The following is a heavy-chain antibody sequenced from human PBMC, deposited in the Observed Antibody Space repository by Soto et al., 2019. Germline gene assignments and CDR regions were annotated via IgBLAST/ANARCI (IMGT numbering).Heavy chain of an antibody. V-gene: IGHV4-39*01. Sequence: SETLSLTCTVSGGSISSSSYYWGWIRQPPGKGLEWIGSIYYSGSTYYNPSLKSRVTISVDTSKNQFSLKLSSVTAADTAVYYCAGGELPPIFDYWGQGTLVTGSS. CDR3: AGGELPPIFDY. CDR1: GGSISSSSYY. CDR2: IYYSGST. J-gene: IGHJ4*02. D-gene: IGHD1-26*01.